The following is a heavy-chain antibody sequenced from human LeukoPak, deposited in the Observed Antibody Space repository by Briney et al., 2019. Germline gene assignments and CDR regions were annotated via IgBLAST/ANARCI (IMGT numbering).Heavy chain of an antibody. V-gene: IGHV1-69*13. CDR1: GGTFSSYA. D-gene: IGHD6-13*01. Sequence: SVKDSCKASGGTFSSYAISWVRQAPGQGLEWMGGIIPIFGTANYAQKFQGRVTITADESTSTAYMELSSLRSEDTAVYYCARDPRGIAAAGRYAFDIWGQGTMVTVSS. CDR3: ARDPRGIAAAGRYAFDI. J-gene: IGHJ3*02. CDR2: IIPIFGTA.